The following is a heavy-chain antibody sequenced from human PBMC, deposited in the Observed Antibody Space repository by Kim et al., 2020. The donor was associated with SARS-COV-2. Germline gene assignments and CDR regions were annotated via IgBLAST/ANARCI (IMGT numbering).Heavy chain of an antibody. Sequence: SETLSLTCTVSGGSISSYYWSWIRQPPGKGLEWIGYIYYSGSTNYNPSLKSRVTISVDTSKNQFSLKLSSVTAADTAVYYCARGRRITMVRGVTHFDYWRQGTLVTVSS. CDR3: ARGRRITMVRGVTHFDY. V-gene: IGHV4-59*01. CDR2: IYYSGST. D-gene: IGHD3-10*01. CDR1: GGSISSYY. J-gene: IGHJ4*02.